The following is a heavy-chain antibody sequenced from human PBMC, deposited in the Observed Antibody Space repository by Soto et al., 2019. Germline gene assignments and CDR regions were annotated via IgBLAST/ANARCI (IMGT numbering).Heavy chain of an antibody. V-gene: IGHV3-30*18. Sequence: GGSLRLSCAASGFTFSSYGMHWVRQAPGKGLEWVAVISYDGSNKYYADTVKGRLTISGDNSKNTRYRQMNSLRAEDTAVYYCAKDLGGGKIYYYYGMDVWGQGTTVTVSS. CDR1: GFTFSSYG. CDR2: ISYDGSNK. D-gene: IGHD2-15*01. J-gene: IGHJ6*02. CDR3: AKDLGGGKIYYYYGMDV.